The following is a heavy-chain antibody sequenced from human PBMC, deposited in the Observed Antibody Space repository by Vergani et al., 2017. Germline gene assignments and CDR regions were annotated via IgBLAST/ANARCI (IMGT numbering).Heavy chain of an antibody. Sequence: EVQLVESGGGLVQPGGSLRLSCAASGFTFSSYSMNWVRQAPGKGLEWVSYISSSSSTIYYADSGKGRFTISRDNAKNSLYLQMNSLRAEDTAVYYCARDRPYFRVAADYGHYYYGMDVWGQGTTVTVSS. CDR3: ARDRPYFRVAADYGHYYYGMDV. CDR2: ISSSSSTI. J-gene: IGHJ6*02. V-gene: IGHV3-48*01. CDR1: GFTFSSYS. D-gene: IGHD2-15*01.